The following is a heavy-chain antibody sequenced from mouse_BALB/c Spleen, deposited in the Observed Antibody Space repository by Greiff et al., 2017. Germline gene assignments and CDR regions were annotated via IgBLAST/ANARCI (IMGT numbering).Heavy chain of an antibody. J-gene: IGHJ4*01. CDR2: ISNLAYSI. D-gene: IGHD1-1*01. V-gene: IGHV5-15*02. CDR3: ARVTTVYYAMDY. CDR1: GFTFSDYG. Sequence: VQLKESGGGLVQPGGSRKLSCAASGFTFSDYGMAWVRQAPGKGPEWVAFISNLAYSIYYADTVTGRFTISRENAKNTLYLEMSSLRSEDTAMYYCARVTTVYYAMDYWGQGTSVTVSS.